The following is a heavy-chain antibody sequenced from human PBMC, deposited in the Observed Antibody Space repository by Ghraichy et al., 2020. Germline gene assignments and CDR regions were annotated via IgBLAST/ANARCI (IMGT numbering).Heavy chain of an antibody. CDR1: GDSVSSNSAA. V-gene: IGHV6-1*01. CDR3: ARDLGIAVAGKDYYYGMDV. CDR2: TYYRSKWYN. Sequence: LRLSCAISGDSVSSNSAAWNWIRQSPSRGLEWLGRTYYRSKWYNDYAVSVKSRITINPDTSKNQFSLQLNSVTPEDTAVYYCARDLGIAVAGKDYYYGMDVWGQGTTVTVSS. D-gene: IGHD6-19*01. J-gene: IGHJ6*02.